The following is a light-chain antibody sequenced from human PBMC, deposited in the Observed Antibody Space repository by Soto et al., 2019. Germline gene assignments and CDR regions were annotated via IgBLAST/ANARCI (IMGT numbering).Light chain of an antibody. J-gene: IGLJ1*01. CDR3: AAWDDSLNASYV. CDR2: DNN. V-gene: IGLV1-44*01. Sequence: QLVLTQPPSASGTPGQRVTISCSGSSSNIGSNAVNWYQQLPGTAPKLLIYDNNQRPSGVPDRFSGSKSGTSASLAISGLQSEDEADYYCAAWDDSLNASYVFGTGTKLTVL. CDR1: SSNIGSNA.